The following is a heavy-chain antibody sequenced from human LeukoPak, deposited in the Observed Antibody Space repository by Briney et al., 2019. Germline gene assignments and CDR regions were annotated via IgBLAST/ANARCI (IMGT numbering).Heavy chain of an antibody. Sequence: GGSLRLSCAASGFTFSSYAMHWVRQAPGKGLEWVAVISYDGSNKYYADSVKGRFTISRDNSKNTLYLQMDSLKSEDTAVYYCTREPNWFDPWGQGTLVTVSS. CDR1: GFTFSSYA. J-gene: IGHJ5*02. CDR3: TREPNWFDP. CDR2: ISYDGSNK. V-gene: IGHV3-30*04.